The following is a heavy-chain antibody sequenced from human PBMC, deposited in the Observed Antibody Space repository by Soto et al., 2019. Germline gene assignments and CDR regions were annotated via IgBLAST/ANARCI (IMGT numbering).Heavy chain of an antibody. CDR3: TRAMGGSTYRAYCRGESCYLGKYYYYMDF. Sequence: ASVKVSCKASGYTFTSYDINWVRQATGQRQEKMGWMNPNSGNTGYAKKFEGRVTMTRNTSISTAYMKMNTLRSTNTPIYYSTRAMGGSTYRAYCRGESCYLGKYYYYMDFGGKGTT. J-gene: IGHJ6*03. V-gene: IGHV1-8*01. CDR1: GYTFTSYD. D-gene: IGHD2-15*01. CDR2: MNPNSGNT.